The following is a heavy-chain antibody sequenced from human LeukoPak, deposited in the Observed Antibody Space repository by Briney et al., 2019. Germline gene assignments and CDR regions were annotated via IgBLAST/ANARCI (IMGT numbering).Heavy chain of an antibody. Sequence: GGSLRLSCEASGFTVSSFEINWVRQAPGKGLEWVSYISSSGGTMDYADSVKGRFTVSRDNSKNTLYLQMNSLRAEDTAVYYCAKVLFYDILTGVLDYWGQGTLVTVSS. CDR1: GFTVSSFE. CDR2: ISSSGGTM. V-gene: IGHV3-48*03. J-gene: IGHJ4*02. CDR3: AKVLFYDILTGVLDY. D-gene: IGHD3-9*01.